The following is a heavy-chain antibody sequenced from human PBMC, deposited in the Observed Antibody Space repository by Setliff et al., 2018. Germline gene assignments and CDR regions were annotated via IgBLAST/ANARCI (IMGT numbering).Heavy chain of an antibody. D-gene: IGHD3-22*01. J-gene: IGHJ4*02. CDR3: ARINFYDSTAYYYAPHY. Sequence: ASVKVSCKTSGYTFSSNGITWLRQAPGQGLEWMGWISGYNSNAHYAQKFQGRVTMTTDTFTSTAYMEMRSLRSDDTAVYFCARINFYDSTAYYYAPHYWGQGTLVTVSS. CDR1: GYTFSSNG. V-gene: IGHV1-18*01. CDR2: ISGYNSNA.